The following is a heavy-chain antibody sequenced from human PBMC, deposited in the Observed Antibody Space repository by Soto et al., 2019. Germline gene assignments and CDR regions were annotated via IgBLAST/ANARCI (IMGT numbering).Heavy chain of an antibody. D-gene: IGHD4-17*01. Sequence: SETLSLTCAVYGGSFSGYHWTWIRQAPGKGLEWIGEINHSGSTNNPSLKSRVTISADMSQKQFSLKLTSVTAADTAVYYCARIPGSDYSDPHDYWGQGTVVTAPQ. CDR2: INHSGST. J-gene: IGHJ4*02. CDR3: ARIPGSDYSDPHDY. V-gene: IGHV4-34*01. CDR1: GGSFSGYH.